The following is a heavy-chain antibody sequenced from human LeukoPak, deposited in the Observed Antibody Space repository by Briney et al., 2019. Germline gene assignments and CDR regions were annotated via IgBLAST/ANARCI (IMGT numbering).Heavy chain of an antibody. Sequence: PSETLSLTCTVSGGSISSYYWSWIRQPPGKGLEWIGYIYYSGSTNYNPSLKSRVTISEDTAKNQFSLKLSSVTAADTAVYYCARDRVYYMDVWGKGTTVTVSS. V-gene: IGHV4-59*01. CDR1: GGSISSYY. CDR3: ARDRVYYMDV. J-gene: IGHJ6*03. CDR2: IYYSGST.